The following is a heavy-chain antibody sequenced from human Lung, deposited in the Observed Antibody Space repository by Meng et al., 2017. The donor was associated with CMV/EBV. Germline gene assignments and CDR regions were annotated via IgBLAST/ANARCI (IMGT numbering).Heavy chain of an antibody. D-gene: IGHD5-18*01. V-gene: IGHV3-30*04. CDR2: ISYDGSNK. CDR3: ARWGVDTAMADYYYGMDV. J-gene: IGHJ6*02. CDR1: GFTLSDSP. Sequence: GESLKISCAASGFTLSDSPMHWVRQAPGKGLEWVAVISYDGSNKYYADSVKGRFTISRDNSKNTLYLQMNSLRAEDTAVYYCARWGVDTAMADYYYGMDVWGQGATVTGSS.